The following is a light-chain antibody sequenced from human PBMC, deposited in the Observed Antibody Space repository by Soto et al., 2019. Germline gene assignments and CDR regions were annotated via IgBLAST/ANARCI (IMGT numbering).Light chain of an antibody. CDR2: RNN. CDR1: SSNIGSNY. CDR3: AAWDDSLSGVV. Sequence: QSVLAQPAPASGTPGQRDTISCSGSSSNIGSNYVYGYQQLPGTAPKLLIYRNNQRPSGVPDRFSGSKSGTSASLAISGLRSEDEADYYCAAWDDSLSGVVFGGGTQLTVL. V-gene: IGLV1-47*01. J-gene: IGLJ2*01.